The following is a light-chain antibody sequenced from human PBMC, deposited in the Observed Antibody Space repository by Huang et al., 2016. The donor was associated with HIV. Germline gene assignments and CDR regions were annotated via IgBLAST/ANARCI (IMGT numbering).Light chain of an antibody. CDR2: DAS. Sequence: ENMLTQSPATLSLSPGKRATLSCMASQSVGTYLAWYQQKPGQAPRLLIYDASFRATGIPVRFSGSGSETNFTLTISRLEPEDFAVYYCQDRYNWPRFTFGPGTKVDIK. CDR1: QSVGTY. CDR3: QDRYNWPRFT. V-gene: IGKV3-11*01. J-gene: IGKJ3*01.